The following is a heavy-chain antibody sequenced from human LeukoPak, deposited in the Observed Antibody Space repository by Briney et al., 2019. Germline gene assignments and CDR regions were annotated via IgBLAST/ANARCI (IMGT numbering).Heavy chain of an antibody. J-gene: IGHJ4*02. CDR1: GYTFTGYY. CDR3: ARSMGFNWGFFDY. V-gene: IGHV1-2*04. D-gene: IGHD7-27*01. Sequence: ASVEVSCKASGYTFTGYYMHWVRQAPGQGLEWMGWINPNSGGTNYAQKFQGWVTMTRDTSISTAYMELSRLRSDDTAVYYCARSMGFNWGFFDYWGQGTLVTVSS. CDR2: INPNSGGT.